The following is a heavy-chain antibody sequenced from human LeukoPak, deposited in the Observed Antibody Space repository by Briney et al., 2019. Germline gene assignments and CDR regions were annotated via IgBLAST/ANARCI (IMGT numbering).Heavy chain of an antibody. J-gene: IGHJ1*01. CDR2: ISNTGDFI. V-gene: IGHV3-11*04. CDR3: AKDPRLASTYSSGPKGYFQH. D-gene: IGHD6-19*01. CDR1: GLTFSDEY. Sequence: PGGSLRLSCAASGLTFSDEYMSWIRQAPGKGLEWVSYISNTGDFIAYADSVKGRFTMSRDNAKNSLYLQMNSLRAEDTAVYYCAKDPRLASTYSSGPKGYFQHWGQGTLVTVSS.